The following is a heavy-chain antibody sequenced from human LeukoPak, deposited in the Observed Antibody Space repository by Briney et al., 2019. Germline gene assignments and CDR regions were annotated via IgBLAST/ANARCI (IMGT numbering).Heavy chain of an antibody. V-gene: IGHV5-51*01. CDR1: GYSFTGYW. J-gene: IGHJ4*02. CDR3: ARHKATIFGVVIEGDY. Sequence: GGSLKISCKGSGYSFTGYWIGWVRQMPGKGLEWMGIIYPGDSDTRYSPSFQGQVTISADKSISTAYLQWSSLKASDTAMYYCARHKATIFGVVIEGDYWGQGTLVTVSS. D-gene: IGHD3-3*01. CDR2: IYPGDSDT.